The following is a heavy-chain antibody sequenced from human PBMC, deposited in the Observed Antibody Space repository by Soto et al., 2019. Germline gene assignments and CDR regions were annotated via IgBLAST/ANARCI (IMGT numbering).Heavy chain of an antibody. CDR2: IWYDGSNK. J-gene: IGHJ4*02. D-gene: IGHD3-10*01. CDR3: AKDEKGDSLVRGLGGYFDS. CDR1: GFSFSTYG. V-gene: IGHV3-33*06. Sequence: QVQLVDSGGGVVQPGRSLRLSCVASGFSFSTYGMHWVRQAPGKGLEWVAVIWYDGSNKYYADSVKGRFTISRDNSKNTLYLLMNSLRAEDTAFYYCAKDEKGDSLVRGLGGYFDSWGQGTLVTVSS.